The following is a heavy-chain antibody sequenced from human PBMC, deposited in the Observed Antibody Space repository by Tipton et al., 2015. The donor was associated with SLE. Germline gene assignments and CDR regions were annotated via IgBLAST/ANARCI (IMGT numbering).Heavy chain of an antibody. J-gene: IGHJ4*02. Sequence: LRLSCAVYGGSFSGYYWSWIHQPPGKGLEWIGEINHSGSTNYNPSLKSRVTISVDTSKNQFSLKLSSVTAADTAVYYCARGPGAFDYWGQGTLVTVSS. D-gene: IGHD3-10*01. CDR1: GGSFSGYY. CDR3: ARGPGAFDY. V-gene: IGHV4-34*01. CDR2: INHSGST.